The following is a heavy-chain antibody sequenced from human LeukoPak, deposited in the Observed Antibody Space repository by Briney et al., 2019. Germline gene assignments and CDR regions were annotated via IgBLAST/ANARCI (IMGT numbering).Heavy chain of an antibody. CDR1: GYTFTSYY. CDR2: INPSGGST. D-gene: IGHD4-17*01. Sequence: GASVKVSCKASGYTFTSYYMHWVRQAPGQGLEWMGIINPSGGSTNYAQKFQGRVTMTTDTSTSTAYMELRSLRSDDTAVFYCARDPYGDYGKIRPNYYFDYWGQGTLVTVSS. CDR3: ARDPYGDYGKIRPNYYFDY. J-gene: IGHJ4*02. V-gene: IGHV1-46*01.